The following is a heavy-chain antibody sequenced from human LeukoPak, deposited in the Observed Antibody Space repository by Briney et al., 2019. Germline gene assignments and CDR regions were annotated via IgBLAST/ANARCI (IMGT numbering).Heavy chain of an antibody. CDR3: ARSSIAAAGIYFDY. CDR2: ISSTGNT. Sequence: PSETLSLTCTVSGGSITNCCWGWIRQPAGRGLDWIGRISSTGNTAYSPSLQSRVTMSVDTSKNQFSLKLNSVTAADTAVYYCARSSIAAAGIYFDYWGQGTLVTVSS. J-gene: IGHJ4*02. D-gene: IGHD6-13*01. CDR1: GGSITNCC. V-gene: IGHV4-4*07.